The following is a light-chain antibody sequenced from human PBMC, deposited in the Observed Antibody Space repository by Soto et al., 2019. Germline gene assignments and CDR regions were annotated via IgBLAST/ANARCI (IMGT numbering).Light chain of an antibody. CDR1: QSISSW. V-gene: IGKV1-5*03. CDR2: KAS. J-gene: IGKJ1*01. CDR3: QQYNSYWT. Sequence: DIQMTQSPSTLSASVGDRVTITCRASQSISSWLAWYQQKPGKAPKLRIYKASSLESGVPSRFSGSGSGTAFTLTISSLQPDDFATYYCQQYNSYWTFGQGTKVEIK.